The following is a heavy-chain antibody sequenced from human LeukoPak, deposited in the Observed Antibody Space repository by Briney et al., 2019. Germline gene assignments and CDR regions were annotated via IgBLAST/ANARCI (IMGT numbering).Heavy chain of an antibody. CDR3: AREVPLYGDYAVFDY. CDR2: VHISGRT. J-gene: IGHJ4*02. Sequence: SETPSLTCTVSGGSITYNQWTWIRQPAGKGLEWIGRVHISGRTNYNPSLKSRVTISVDTSKNQLSLNLNSVTDADTAVYYCAREVPLYGDYAVFDYWGQGTPVTVSS. CDR1: GGSITYNQ. V-gene: IGHV4-4*07. D-gene: IGHD4-17*01.